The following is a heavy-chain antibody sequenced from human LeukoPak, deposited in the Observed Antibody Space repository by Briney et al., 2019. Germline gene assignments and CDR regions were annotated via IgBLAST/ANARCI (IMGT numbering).Heavy chain of an antibody. J-gene: IGHJ4*02. V-gene: IGHV4-39*01. D-gene: IGHD6-13*01. CDR1: GGSISSYY. CDR2: IYYSGNT. Sequence: SETLSLTGAVSGGSISSYYWGWISDPPGKGLEWIGSIYYSGNTYNNPALKSRVTISVDTSKNQLSLKLTSVTAADTAVYYCAMHTVIASSWSLDYWGQGTLVTVSS. CDR3: AMHTVIASSWSLDY.